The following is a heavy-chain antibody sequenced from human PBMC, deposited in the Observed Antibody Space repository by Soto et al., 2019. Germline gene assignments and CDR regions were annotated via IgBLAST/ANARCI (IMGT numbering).Heavy chain of an antibody. CDR3: AKDKVPDGAWDIDY. D-gene: IGHD4-17*01. Sequence: EVQLLESGGDLVQPGGSLRLSCVVSGFTFNQYSMSWVRQAPGKGLEWVSSIIGANGDTSYADSVESRFTISRSNSKNTLYLQMNSLTVGDTAVYYCAKDKVPDGAWDIDYWGQGTLVTVSS. J-gene: IGHJ4*02. CDR1: GFTFNQYS. V-gene: IGHV3-23*01. CDR2: IIGANGDT.